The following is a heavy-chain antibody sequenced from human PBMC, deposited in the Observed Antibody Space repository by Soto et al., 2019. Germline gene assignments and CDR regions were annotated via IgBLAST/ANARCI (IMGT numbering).Heavy chain of an antibody. V-gene: IGHV1-18*01. Sequence: GASVKVSCKASGYKFTGYGIGWVRQAPGQGLEWMGWINAYNGNPSYAQKFQGRVTMTTDTSTSTAYMELRRLRADDTAVYFCARVFRLAVESSCFDYWGQGTLVTVSS. J-gene: IGHJ4*02. CDR1: GYKFTGYG. D-gene: IGHD6-19*01. CDR3: ARVFRLAVESSCFDY. CDR2: INAYNGNP.